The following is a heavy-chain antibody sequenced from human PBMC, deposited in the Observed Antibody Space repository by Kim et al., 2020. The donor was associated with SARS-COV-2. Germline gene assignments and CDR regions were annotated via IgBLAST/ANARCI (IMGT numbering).Heavy chain of an antibody. CDR2: IYYSGST. Sequence: SETLSLTCTVSGGSISSSSYYWGWIRQPPGKGLEWIGSIYYSGSTYYNPSLKSRVTISVDTSKNQFSLKLSSVTAADTAVYYCARAYDILTGYYPYYFDYWGQGTLVTVSS. V-gene: IGHV4-39*01. J-gene: IGHJ4*02. D-gene: IGHD3-9*01. CDR1: GGSISSSSYY. CDR3: ARAYDILTGYYPYYFDY.